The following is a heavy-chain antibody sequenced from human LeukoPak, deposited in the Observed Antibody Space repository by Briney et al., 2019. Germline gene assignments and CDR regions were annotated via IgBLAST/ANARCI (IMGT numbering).Heavy chain of an antibody. Sequence: PGGSLRLSCEASGFDFRGSFMSWIRQAPGKGLEWVSYISTTGSTTFDADFVKGRFTISRDNAKNSVYLQMNRLRVEDTGVYYCAREGVTGAFFVWGQGALVTVSS. CDR3: AREGVTGAFFV. V-gene: IGHV3-11*04. CDR2: ISTTGSTT. D-gene: IGHD2-21*02. J-gene: IGHJ4*02. CDR1: GFDFRGSF.